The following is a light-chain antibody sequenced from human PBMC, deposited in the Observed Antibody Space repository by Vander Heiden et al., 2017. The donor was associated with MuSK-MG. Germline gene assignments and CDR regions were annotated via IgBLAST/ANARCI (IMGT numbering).Light chain of an antibody. V-gene: IGLV1-40*01. Sequence: QSVLTQPPSLSGTPGQRVTISCTGSNPNIGAGYELPWYRHHPGKAPKLLLYGNSNRPSGVPDRFSGSKSGTSASLAITGLQAEDEADYHCQSYDSSRSAYVVFGGGTKLTV. J-gene: IGLJ2*01. CDR2: GNS. CDR1: NPNIGAGYE. CDR3: QSYDSSRSAYVV.